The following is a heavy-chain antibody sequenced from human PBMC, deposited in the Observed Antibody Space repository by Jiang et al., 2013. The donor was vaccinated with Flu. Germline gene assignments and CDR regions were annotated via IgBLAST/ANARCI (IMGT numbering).Heavy chain of an antibody. CDR2: INPNSGGT. J-gene: IGHJ4*02. CDR1: GYTFTANY. V-gene: IGHV1-2*06. Sequence: GAEVKKPGASVKVSCKASGYTFTANYMHWVRQAPGQGLEWMGRINPNSGGTNYAQKFQGRVTVSRDTSISTAYMELSRLTSDDTALYHCAREVDSSSDYYFDYWGQGTLVTVSS. CDR3: AREVDSSSDYYFDY. D-gene: IGHD6-13*01.